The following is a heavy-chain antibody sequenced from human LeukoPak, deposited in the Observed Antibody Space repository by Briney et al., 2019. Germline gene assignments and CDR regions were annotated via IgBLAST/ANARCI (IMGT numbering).Heavy chain of an antibody. CDR1: GFTFTSSA. Sequence: SVKVSCKASGFTFTSSAMQWVRQARGQRLEWIGWIVVGSGNTNYAQKVQERGTITRDMSTSTAYMALTSLSSPDTAVYYCAAELDAEITGTTSFDYWGQGTLVTVSS. D-gene: IGHD1-7*01. J-gene: IGHJ4*02. CDR2: IVVGSGNT. CDR3: AAELDAEITGTTSFDY. V-gene: IGHV1-58*02.